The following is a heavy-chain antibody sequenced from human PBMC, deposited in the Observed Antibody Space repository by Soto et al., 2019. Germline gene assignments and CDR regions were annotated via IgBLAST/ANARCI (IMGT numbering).Heavy chain of an antibody. Sequence: ASVKVSCKASGYTFTGYYMHWVRQAPGQGLEWMGWINPNSGGTNYAQKFQGWVTMTRDTSISTAYMELSRLRSDDTAVYYCARGLTGESPYFDYWGQGTLVTSPQ. J-gene: IGHJ4*02. CDR1: GYTFTGYY. D-gene: IGHD7-27*01. CDR3: ARGLTGESPYFDY. V-gene: IGHV1-2*04. CDR2: INPNSGGT.